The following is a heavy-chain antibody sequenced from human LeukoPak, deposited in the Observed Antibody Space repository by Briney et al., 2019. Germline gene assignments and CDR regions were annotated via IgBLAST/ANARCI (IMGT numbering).Heavy chain of an antibody. J-gene: IGHJ6*03. V-gene: IGHV1-2*02. CDR2: INPNTGGT. D-gene: IGHD3-3*01. Sequence: ASVKVSCKASGDTFTGYYMHWVRQAPGQGLEWMGWINPNTGGTNYAQKFQGRVTMTRDTSISTAYMELSRLRSDDTAVYYCARDRVRIFGVVTNYYYYMDVWGKGTTVTVSS. CDR3: ARDRVRIFGVVTNYYYYMDV. CDR1: GDTFTGYY.